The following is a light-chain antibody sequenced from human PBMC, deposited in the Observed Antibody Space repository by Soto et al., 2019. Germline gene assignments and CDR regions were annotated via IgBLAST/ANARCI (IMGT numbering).Light chain of an antibody. V-gene: IGLV3-21*02. Sequence: SYELTQPPSVSVAPGQTARITCGGNNIGIYSVHWYQQRPGQAPVLVVYDGSDRPSGIPERFSGSNSGNTATLTIGRVEAADEADYYCQVWDNNGGHNYVFGTGTKVTV. CDR3: QVWDNNGGHNYV. CDR2: DGS. J-gene: IGLJ1*01. CDR1: NIGIYS.